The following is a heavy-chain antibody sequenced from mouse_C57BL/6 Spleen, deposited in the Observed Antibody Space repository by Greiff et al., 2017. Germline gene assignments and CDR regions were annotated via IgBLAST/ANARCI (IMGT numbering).Heavy chain of an antibody. CDR3: TRSGYYGSSYADY. CDR1: GYTFTDYE. Sequence: VQLQQSGAELVRPGASVTLSCKASGYTFTDYEMNWVKQPPVHGLEWIGAIDPETGGTAYNQKFKGKAILTADKSSSTAYMELRSLTSEDSAVYYCTRSGYYGSSYADYWGQGTTLTVSS. CDR2: IDPETGGT. D-gene: IGHD1-1*01. J-gene: IGHJ2*01. V-gene: IGHV1-15*01.